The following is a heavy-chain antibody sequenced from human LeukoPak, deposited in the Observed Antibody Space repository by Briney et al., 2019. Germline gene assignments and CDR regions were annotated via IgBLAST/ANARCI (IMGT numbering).Heavy chain of an antibody. Sequence: GGSLRLSCAASGFTFSSYSMNWVRQAPGKGLEWVSSISSSSSYIYYADSVKGRFTISRDNSKNTVYLQMNSLRAEDTAVYYCARDMEGDSSGYFPRFDYWGQGTLVTVSS. CDR1: GFTFSSYS. V-gene: IGHV3-21*01. CDR3: ARDMEGDSSGYFPRFDY. CDR2: ISSSSSYI. J-gene: IGHJ4*02. D-gene: IGHD3-22*01.